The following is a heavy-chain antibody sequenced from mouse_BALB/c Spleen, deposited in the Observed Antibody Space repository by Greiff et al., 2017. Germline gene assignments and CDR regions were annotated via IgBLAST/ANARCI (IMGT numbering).Heavy chain of an antibody. Sequence: EVHLVESGGGLVKPGGSLKLSCAASGFTFSSYAMSWVRQTPEKRLEWVATISSGGSYTYYPDSVKGRFTISRDNAKNTLYLQMSSLRSEDTAMYYCAGGTTVVADYAMDYWGQGTSVTVSS. CDR1: GFTFSSYA. J-gene: IGHJ4*01. CDR2: ISSGGSYT. V-gene: IGHV5-9-3*01. CDR3: AGGTTVVADYAMDY. D-gene: IGHD1-1*01.